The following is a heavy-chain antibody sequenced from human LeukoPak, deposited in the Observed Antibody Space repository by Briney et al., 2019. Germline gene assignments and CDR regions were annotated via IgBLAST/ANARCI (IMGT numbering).Heavy chain of an antibody. CDR1: GGSISSGGYY. CDR2: IYNSGIT. V-gene: IGHV4-31*03. D-gene: IGHD5-12*01. CDR3: ARTRSDYDYSFDY. Sequence: SETLSLTCTVSGGSISSGGYYWSWIRQHPGKGLEWIGYIYNSGITYYNPSLKSRVIISVDTSDHQFSLKLSSVTAADTAVYYCARTRSDYDYSFDYWGQGTLVTVSS. J-gene: IGHJ4*02.